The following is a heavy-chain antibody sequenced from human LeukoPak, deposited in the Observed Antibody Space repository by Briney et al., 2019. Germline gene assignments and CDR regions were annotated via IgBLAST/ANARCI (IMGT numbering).Heavy chain of an antibody. Sequence: GGSLRLSCAASGFTFSSYDMHWVRQATGKGLEWVSAIGTAGDTYYPGSVKGRFTISRENAKNSLYLQMNSLRAGDTAVYYCARGDNKGLAHCSSTSCYADHFDYWGQGTLVTVSS. CDR2: IGTAGDT. CDR1: GFTFSSYD. V-gene: IGHV3-13*01. CDR3: ARGDNKGLAHCSSTSCYADHFDY. D-gene: IGHD2-2*01. J-gene: IGHJ4*02.